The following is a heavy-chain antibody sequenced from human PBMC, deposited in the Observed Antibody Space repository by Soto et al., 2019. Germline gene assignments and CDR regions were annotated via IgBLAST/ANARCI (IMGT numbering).Heavy chain of an antibody. Sequence: ASVKVSCKASGYTFTSYAMHWVRQAPGQRLERMGWINDGNGNTKYSQKLKGRVTITRDISASTAYMELSSLRSEDTAVYYCSRSRGPATIFGVVIMEFVYWGQGTLVNVS. CDR3: SRSRGPATIFGVVIMEFVY. D-gene: IGHD3-3*01. J-gene: IGHJ4*02. CDR1: GYTFTSYA. CDR2: INDGNGNT. V-gene: IGHV1-3*01.